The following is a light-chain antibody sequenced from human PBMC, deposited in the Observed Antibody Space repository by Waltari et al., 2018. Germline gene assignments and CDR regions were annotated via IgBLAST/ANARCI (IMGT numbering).Light chain of an antibody. CDR3: SSYTSSRGV. CDR2: DVS. J-gene: IGLJ2*01. CDR1: SSDVGGYNY. Sequence: QSALTQPASVSGSPGQSITISCTGTSSDVGGYNYVSWYQQHPGKAPQLMIYDVSKRPSGVSNRFSGSKSGNTASLTISGLQAEDEADYYCSSYTSSRGVFGGGTKLTVL. V-gene: IGLV2-14*01.